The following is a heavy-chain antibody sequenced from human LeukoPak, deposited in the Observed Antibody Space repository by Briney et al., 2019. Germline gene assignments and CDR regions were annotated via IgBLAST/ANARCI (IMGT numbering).Heavy chain of an antibody. CDR3: ERSSGWYLADDY. Sequence: SETLSLTCTVSGGSISSYSWSWIRQPPGKGLEWIGYIYYSGSTNYNPSLKSRVTISLDTSKNQFSLKLSSVTAADTAVYYCERSSGWYLADDYWGQGTLVTVSS. V-gene: IGHV4-59*01. J-gene: IGHJ4*02. CDR2: IYYSGST. CDR1: GGSISSYS. D-gene: IGHD6-19*01.